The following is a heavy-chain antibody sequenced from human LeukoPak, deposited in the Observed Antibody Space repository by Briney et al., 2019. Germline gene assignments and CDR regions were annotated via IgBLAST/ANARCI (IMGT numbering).Heavy chain of an antibody. J-gene: IGHJ5*02. D-gene: IGHD2-15*01. Sequence: SSETLPLTCTVSGGSISSYYWSWIRQPAGKGLEWIGRIYSSGSTNYNPSLKSRVTMSVDTSKNHFSLKLTSVTAADTAVYYCARGGYCSGGSCYYNWFDPWGQGTLVTVSS. V-gene: IGHV4-4*07. CDR3: ARGGYCSGGSCYYNWFDP. CDR1: GGSISSYY. CDR2: IYSSGST.